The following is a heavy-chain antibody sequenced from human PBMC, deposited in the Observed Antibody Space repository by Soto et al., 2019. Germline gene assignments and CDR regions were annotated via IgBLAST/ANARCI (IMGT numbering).Heavy chain of an antibody. CDR3: AKDYIAAAGNGFQH. V-gene: IGHV3-9*01. J-gene: IGHJ1*01. CDR1: GFTFDDYA. D-gene: IGHD6-13*01. CDR2: ISWNSGSI. Sequence: GGSLRLSCAASGFTFDDYAMHWVRQAPGKGLEWVSGISWNSGSIGYADSVKGRFTISRDNAKNSLYLQMNSLRAEDTALYYCAKDYIAAAGNGFQHWGQGTLVTVSS.